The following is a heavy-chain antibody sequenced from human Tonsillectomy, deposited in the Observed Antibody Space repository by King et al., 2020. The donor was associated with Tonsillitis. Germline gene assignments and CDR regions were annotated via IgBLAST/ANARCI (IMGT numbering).Heavy chain of an antibody. J-gene: IGHJ5*01. Sequence: TLKESGPTLVKPTQTLTLTCTFSGFSLSTRGVGVGWIRQPPGKALEWLALIYWDGDKRYSPSLKSRLTITKDTSKNQVVLTMTNMDPVDTATYYCIQRRGGYYSDSSGYYYGGLFDFWGQGTLVTVSS. CDR1: GFSLSTRGVG. D-gene: IGHD3-22*01. V-gene: IGHV2-5*02. CDR2: IYWDGDK. CDR3: IQRRGGYYSDSSGYYYGGLFDF.